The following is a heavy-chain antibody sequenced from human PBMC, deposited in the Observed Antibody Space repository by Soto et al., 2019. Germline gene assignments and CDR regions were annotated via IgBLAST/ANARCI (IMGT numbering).Heavy chain of an antibody. CDR2: IFSNDEK. CDR1: GFSLNTARMG. D-gene: IGHD6-13*01. Sequence: QVTLKESGPVLVKPTETLTLTCTVSGFSLNTARMGVSWIRQPPGKALEWLANIFSNDEKSYSTSLKSRLTISXHTSKGQVVLTMTNVDPVDTATYYCARIGQHLALDYWGQGTLVTVSS. J-gene: IGHJ4*02. CDR3: ARIGQHLALDY. V-gene: IGHV2-26*01.